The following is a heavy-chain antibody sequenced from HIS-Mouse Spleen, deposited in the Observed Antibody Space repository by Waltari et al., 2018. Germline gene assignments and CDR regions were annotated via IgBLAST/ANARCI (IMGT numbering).Heavy chain of an antibody. D-gene: IGHD6-6*01. V-gene: IGHV4-34*01. CDR2: INPSGST. CDR1: GGSFSGYY. J-gene: IGHJ4*02. CDR3: ARGLAARFDY. Sequence: QVQLQQWGAGLLKPSETLSLTCAVYGGSFSGYYWSWIRQPPGKGLEWIGEINPSGSTNYNPSLKSRVTISVDTSKNQFSLKLSSVTAADTAVYYCARGLAARFDYWGQGTLVTVSS.